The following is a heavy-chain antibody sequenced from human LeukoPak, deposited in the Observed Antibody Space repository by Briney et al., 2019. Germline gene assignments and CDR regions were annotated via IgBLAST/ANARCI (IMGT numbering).Heavy chain of an antibody. CDR1: GFTFSSYA. J-gene: IGHJ4*02. V-gene: IGHV3-23*01. Sequence: GGSLRLSCAASGFTFSSYAMSRVRQAPGKGLEWVSAISGSGGSTYYADSVKGRFTISRDNSKNTLYLQMNSLRAEDTAVYYCAKFPVHYYDSSGYYFDYWGQGTLVTVSS. CDR2: ISGSGGST. D-gene: IGHD3-22*01. CDR3: AKFPVHYYDSSGYYFDY.